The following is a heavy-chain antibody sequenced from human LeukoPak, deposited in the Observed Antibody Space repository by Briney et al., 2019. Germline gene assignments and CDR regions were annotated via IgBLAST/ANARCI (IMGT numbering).Heavy chain of an antibody. CDR3: ARYLAAPYDAFDI. V-gene: IGHV1-2*02. CDR2: INSNSGGV. Sequence: ASVKVSCKASRYTFTGYYMHWVRQAPGRGLEWMGWINSNSGGVHYAQNFQGRVTMTRDTSIRTAYMDLTRLRYDDTAVYCCARYLAAPYDAFDIWGQGTMVTVSS. J-gene: IGHJ3*02. CDR1: RYTFTGYY. D-gene: IGHD2-15*01.